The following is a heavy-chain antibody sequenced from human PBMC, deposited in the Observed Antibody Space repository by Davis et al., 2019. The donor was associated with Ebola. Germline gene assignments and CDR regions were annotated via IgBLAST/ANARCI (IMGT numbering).Heavy chain of an antibody. CDR1: GGTFSSYA. CDR3: ARDRPGETSMDY. V-gene: IGHV1-69*13. D-gene: IGHD3-10*01. Sequence: SVKVSCKASGGTFSSYAISWVRQAPGQGLEWMGGIIPIFGTANYAQKFQGRVTITADESTSTAYMELSSLRSEDTAVYYCARDRPGETSMDYWGQGTLVTVSS. J-gene: IGHJ4*02. CDR2: IIPIFGTA.